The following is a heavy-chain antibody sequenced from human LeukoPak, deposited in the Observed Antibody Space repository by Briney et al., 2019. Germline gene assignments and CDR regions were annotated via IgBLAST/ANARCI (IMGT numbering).Heavy chain of an antibody. D-gene: IGHD2-15*01. J-gene: IGHJ4*02. V-gene: IGHV1-69*05. CDR2: IIPIFGTA. CDR1: GYTFTSYG. Sequence: SVKVSCKASGYTFTSYGISWVRQAPGQGLEWMGGIIPIFGTANYAQKFQGRVTMTRDTSTSTVYMELSSLRSEDTAVYYCARGEGYCSGGSCYGLSWGQGTLVTVSS. CDR3: ARGEGYCSGGSCYGLS.